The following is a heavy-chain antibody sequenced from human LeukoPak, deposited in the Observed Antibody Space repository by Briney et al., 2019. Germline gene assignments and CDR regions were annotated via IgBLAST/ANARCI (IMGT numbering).Heavy chain of an antibody. CDR1: GYTFTSYY. CDR3: ARDRGSYSSRYFDY. Sequence: ASVKVSCKASGYTFTSYYMHWVRQAPGQGLEWVGAINPIGGTTTYAQKFQGRVTMTRDTSTSTVYMELSSLRSEDTAVYYCARDRGSYSSRYFDYWGQGTLVTVSS. D-gene: IGHD1-26*01. J-gene: IGHJ4*02. CDR2: INPIGGTT. V-gene: IGHV1-46*01.